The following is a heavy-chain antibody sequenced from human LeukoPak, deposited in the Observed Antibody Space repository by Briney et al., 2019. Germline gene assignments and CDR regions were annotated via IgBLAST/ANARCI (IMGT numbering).Heavy chain of an antibody. CDR2: ISSSSSTI. CDR1: GFTFSSYS. V-gene: IGHV3-48*01. D-gene: IGHD5-24*01. Sequence: GGSLRLSCAASGFTFSSYSMNWVRQAPGKGLEWVSYISSSSSTIYYADSVKGRFTISRDNAKNSLYLQMNSLRAEDTAVYYCAREGDGYNGWFGPWGQGTLVTVSS. CDR3: AREGDGYNGWFGP. J-gene: IGHJ5*02.